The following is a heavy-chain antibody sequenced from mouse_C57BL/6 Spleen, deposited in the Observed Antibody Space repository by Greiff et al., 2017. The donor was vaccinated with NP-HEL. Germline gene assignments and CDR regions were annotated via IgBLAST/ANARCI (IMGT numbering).Heavy chain of an antibody. Sequence: QVQLQQSGAELVKPGASVKISCKASGYAFSSYWMNWVKQRPGKGLEWIGQIYPGDGDTNYNGKFKGKATLTADKSSSTAYMQLSSLTSEDSAVYFCARSGYYGSSPDGFAYWGQGTLVTVSA. CDR3: ARSGYYGSSPDGFAY. V-gene: IGHV1-80*01. D-gene: IGHD1-1*01. CDR1: GYAFSSYW. J-gene: IGHJ3*01. CDR2: IYPGDGDT.